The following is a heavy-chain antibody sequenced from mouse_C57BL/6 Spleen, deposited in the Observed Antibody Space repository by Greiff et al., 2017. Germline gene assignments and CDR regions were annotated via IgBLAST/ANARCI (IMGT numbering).Heavy chain of an antibody. CDR2: IRLKSDNYAT. CDR1: GFTFSNYW. J-gene: IGHJ4*01. V-gene: IGHV6-3*01. D-gene: IGHD1-1*01. CDR3: TGSYYGSSYDYAMDY. Sequence: EVQLVESGGGLVQPGGSMKLSCVASGFTFSNYWMNWVRQSPEKGLEWVAQIRLKSDNYATHYAESVKGRFTISRDDSKSSVYLQMNNLRAEDTGIYYCTGSYYGSSYDYAMDYWGQGTSVTVSS.